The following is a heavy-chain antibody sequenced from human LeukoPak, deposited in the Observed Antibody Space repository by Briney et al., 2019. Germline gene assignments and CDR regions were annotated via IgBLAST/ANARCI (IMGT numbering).Heavy chain of an antibody. CDR1: GFTFSSYA. CDR3: ARDPTNLVGAYFDY. J-gene: IGHJ4*02. CDR2: ISYDGSNK. Sequence: GRSLRLSCAASGFTFSSYAMHWVRQAPGKGLEWVGVISYDGSNKYYAGSVKGRFTISRDNSKNTLYLQMNSLRAEDTAVYYCARDPTNLVGAYFDYWGQGTLVTVSS. D-gene: IGHD1-26*01. V-gene: IGHV3-30-3*01.